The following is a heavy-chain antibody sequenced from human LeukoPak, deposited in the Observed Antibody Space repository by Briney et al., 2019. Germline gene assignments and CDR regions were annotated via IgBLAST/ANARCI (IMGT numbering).Heavy chain of an antibody. V-gene: IGHV3-11*04. J-gene: IGHJ4*02. CDR2: ISSSGSTI. CDR3: ARKTTVVTRGNDY. Sequence: GGSLRLTCAASGFTFSDYYMSWIRQAPGKGLEWVSYISSSGSTIYYADSVKGRFTISRDNAKNSLYLQMNSLRAEDTAVYYCARKTTVVTRGNDYWGQGTLVTVSS. D-gene: IGHD4-23*01. CDR1: GFTFSDYY.